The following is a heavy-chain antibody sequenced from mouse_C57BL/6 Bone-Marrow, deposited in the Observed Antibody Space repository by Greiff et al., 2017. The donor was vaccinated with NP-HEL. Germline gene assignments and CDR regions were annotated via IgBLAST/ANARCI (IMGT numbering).Heavy chain of an antibody. CDR2: ISSGSSTI. Sequence: EVKLQESGGGLVKPGGSLKLSCAASGFTFSDYGMHWVRQAPEKGLEWVAYISSGSSTIYYADTVKGRFTISRDNAKNTLFLQMTSLRSEDTAMYYCARPHYYGSSYYFDYWGQGTSVTVSS. V-gene: IGHV5-17*01. J-gene: IGHJ4*01. CDR3: ARPHYYGSSYYFDY. D-gene: IGHD1-1*01. CDR1: GFTFSDYG.